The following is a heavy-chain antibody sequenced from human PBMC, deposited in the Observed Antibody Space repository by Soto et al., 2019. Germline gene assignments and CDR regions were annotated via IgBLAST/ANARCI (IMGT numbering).Heavy chain of an antibody. D-gene: IGHD4-17*01. Sequence: ASAKVSCKASGYTFTDSDMHWVRQAPGQGLEWMGIINPSGGSTSYAQKFQGRVTMTRDTSTSTVYMELSSPRLEDPAVYYCAREWSVTSDYWGQGTLVTVSS. V-gene: IGHV1-46*01. CDR3: AREWSVTSDY. J-gene: IGHJ4*02. CDR1: GYTFTDSD. CDR2: INPSGGST.